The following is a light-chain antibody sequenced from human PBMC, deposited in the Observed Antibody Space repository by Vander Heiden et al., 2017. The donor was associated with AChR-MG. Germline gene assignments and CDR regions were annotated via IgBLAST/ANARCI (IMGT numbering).Light chain of an antibody. Sequence: RAMTQSPATLSVSPGERATLSCRASQSVSSNLLAWYQQKPGQAPRLLIYGASTRATGIPARFSGSGSGTEFTLTISSLQSEDFAVYYCQQYNNWPRTFGQGTKVEIK. CDR3: QQYNNWPRT. CDR1: QSVSSN. CDR2: GAS. J-gene: IGKJ1*01. V-gene: IGKV3-15*01.